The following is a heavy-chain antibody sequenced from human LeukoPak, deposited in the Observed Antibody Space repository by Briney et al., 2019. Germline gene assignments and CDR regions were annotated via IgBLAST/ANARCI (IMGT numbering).Heavy chain of an antibody. CDR3: ARGRCSGGSCYYFDY. V-gene: IGHV3-33*01. Sequence: PGGSLRLSCAASGFTFSSYGMHWVRQAPGKGLEWVAVIWYDGSNKYYADSVKGRFTISRDNSKNTLYLQMNSLRAEDTAVYCCARGRCSGGSCYYFDYWGQGTLVTVSS. CDR1: GFTFSSYG. CDR2: IWYDGSNK. D-gene: IGHD2-15*01. J-gene: IGHJ4*02.